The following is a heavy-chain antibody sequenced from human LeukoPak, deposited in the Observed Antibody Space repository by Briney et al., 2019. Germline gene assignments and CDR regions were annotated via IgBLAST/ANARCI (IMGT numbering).Heavy chain of an antibody. V-gene: IGHV1-69*13. CDR3: ARSQRYYGLNYYYYMDV. Sequence: ASVKVSCKASGGTFSSYAISWVRQAPGQGLEWMGGIIPIFGTANYAQKFQGRVTITADESTSTAYMELSSLRSEDTAVYYCARSQRYYGLNYYYYMDVWGKGTTVTVSS. J-gene: IGHJ6*03. CDR2: IIPIFGTA. D-gene: IGHD4-17*01. CDR1: GGTFSSYA.